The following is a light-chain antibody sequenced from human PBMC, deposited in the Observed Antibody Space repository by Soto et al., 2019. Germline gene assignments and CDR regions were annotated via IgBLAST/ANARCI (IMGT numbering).Light chain of an antibody. CDR2: QVS. J-gene: IGLJ1*01. Sequence: QSVLTQPPSASGSPGQSVTISCTGTSSDVGAYTYVSWYQQHPGKAPKVIIYQVSQRPSGVPDRFSASKSGNTASLTVSGLQAEDEADYYCSSYTSTSTRVFGTGTKVTVL. CDR1: SSDVGAYTY. V-gene: IGLV2-8*01. CDR3: SSYTSTSTRV.